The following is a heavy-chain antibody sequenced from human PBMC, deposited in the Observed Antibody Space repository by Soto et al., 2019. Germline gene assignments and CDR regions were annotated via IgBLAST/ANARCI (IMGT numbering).Heavy chain of an antibody. Sequence: GGSLRLSGSASGFTFTIYSMHWVRQAPGRGLEYVSAISGNGDVTIYADSVKGRFAISRENSKNTLYLQMSSLRAEDTAVYYCLKDRGEYNYDSWGQGAVGTV. D-gene: IGHD3-10*01. CDR1: GFTFTIYS. CDR3: LKDRGEYNYDS. V-gene: IGHV3-64D*06. CDR2: ISGNGDVT. J-gene: IGHJ4*02.